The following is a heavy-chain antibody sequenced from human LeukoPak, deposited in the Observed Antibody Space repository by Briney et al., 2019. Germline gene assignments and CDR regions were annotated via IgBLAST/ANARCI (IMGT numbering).Heavy chain of an antibody. CDR3: AKGLRTGVGPYMGYHYYMDV. J-gene: IGHJ6*03. D-gene: IGHD3-16*01. CDR2: ISYDGSNK. CDR1: GFTFSSYA. Sequence: SGGSLRLSCAASGFTFSSYAMHWVRQAPGKGLEWVAVISYDGSNKYYADSVKGRFTISRDNSKNTLYLQMNSLRDEDTGVYYCAKGLRTGVGPYMGYHYYMDVWGKGATVTVSS. V-gene: IGHV3-30-3*01.